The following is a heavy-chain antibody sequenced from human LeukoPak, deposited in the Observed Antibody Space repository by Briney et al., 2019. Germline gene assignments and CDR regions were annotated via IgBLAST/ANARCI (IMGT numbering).Heavy chain of an antibody. D-gene: IGHD3-22*01. CDR3: ARGVADTKWYFDL. V-gene: IGHV3-7*03. CDR2: LNQDGSDT. J-gene: IGHJ2*01. CDR1: GFTLTTYW. Sequence: GGSLRLSCAASGFTLTTYWLTWVRQAPGKGLEWVANLNQDGSDTWYLDSVKGRFTISRDNAKRSLYLQMNNLRAEDTAVYYCARGVADTKWYFDLWGRGTLVTVSS.